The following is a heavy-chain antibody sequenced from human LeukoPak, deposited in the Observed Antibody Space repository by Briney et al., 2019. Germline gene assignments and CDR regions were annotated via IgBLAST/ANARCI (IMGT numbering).Heavy chain of an antibody. Sequence: KASETLSLTCTVSGGSISSYYWSWIRQPPGKGLEWIGYIYYSGSTNYNPSLKSRVTISVDTSKNQFSLKLSSVTAADTAVYYCARIAPSKTYYYDSTSAFDIWGQGTMVTVSS. D-gene: IGHD3-22*01. CDR3: ARIAPSKTYYYDSTSAFDI. J-gene: IGHJ3*02. CDR1: GGSISSYY. V-gene: IGHV4-59*01. CDR2: IYYSGST.